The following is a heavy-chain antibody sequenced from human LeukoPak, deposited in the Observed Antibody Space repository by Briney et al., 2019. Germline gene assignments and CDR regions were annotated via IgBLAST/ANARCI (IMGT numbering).Heavy chain of an antibody. CDR3: ASETPYYYSSGSYSWGRWFDP. J-gene: IGHJ5*02. CDR2: IYYSGST. V-gene: IGHV4-30-4*08. CDR1: GGSISSGDYY. Sequence: PSQTLSLTCTVSGGSISSGDYYWSWIRQPPGKGLEWIGYIYYSGSTYYNPSLKSRVTISVDTSKNQFSLKLSSVTAADTAVYYRASETPYYYSSGSYSWGRWFDPWGQGTLVTVSS. D-gene: IGHD3-10*01.